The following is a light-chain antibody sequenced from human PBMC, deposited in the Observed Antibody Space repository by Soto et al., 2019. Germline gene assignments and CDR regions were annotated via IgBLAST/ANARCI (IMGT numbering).Light chain of an antibody. V-gene: IGKV1-39*01. CDR3: QQSSSNPFT. CDR1: QSISSY. Sequence: DIQMTQSPSSLSASVGDRVTITCRASQSISSYLNWYQQKPGKAPNLLIYSASKLHSGVPSRFSGSGSGTDFTLSISSLQPEDFATCYCQQSSSNPFTFGGGTRV. CDR2: SAS. J-gene: IGKJ4*01.